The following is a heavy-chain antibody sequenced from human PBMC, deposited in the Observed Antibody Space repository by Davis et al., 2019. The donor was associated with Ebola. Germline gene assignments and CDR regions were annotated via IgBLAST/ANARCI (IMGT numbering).Heavy chain of an antibody. J-gene: IGHJ6*02. D-gene: IGHD1-26*01. V-gene: IGHV4-59*01. CDR3: ARAGATRYYYYYGMDV. CDR2: IYYSGST. Sequence: PSETLSLTCTVSGGSISSYYWSWIRQPPGKGLEWIGYIYYSGSTNYNPSLKSRVTISVDTSKNQFSLKLSSVTAADTAVYYCARAGATRYYYYYGMDVWGQGTTVTVSS. CDR1: GGSISSYY.